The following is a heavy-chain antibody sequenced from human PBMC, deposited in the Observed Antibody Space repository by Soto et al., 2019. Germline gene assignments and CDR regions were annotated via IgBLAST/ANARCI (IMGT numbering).Heavy chain of an antibody. Sequence: QVQLVQSGAEVKKPGSSVKVSCKASGGTFSSYAISWVRQAPGQGLEWMGGIIPIFGTANYAQKFQGRVTVNADESTSRAYMEMSSLSAEDAAVDYCGSGDFWSPHANWLDPWGQGTLVTVCS. CDR2: IIPIFGTA. CDR3: GSGDFWSPHANWLDP. D-gene: IGHD3-3*01. CDR1: GGTFSSYA. V-gene: IGHV1-69*12. J-gene: IGHJ5*02.